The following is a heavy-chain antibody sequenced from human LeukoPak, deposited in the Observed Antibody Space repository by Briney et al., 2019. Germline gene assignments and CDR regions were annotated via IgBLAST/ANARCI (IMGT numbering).Heavy chain of an antibody. J-gene: IGHJ4*01. D-gene: IGHD4-17*01. CDR3: AKDYTVTSSTLFDY. CDR1: GFTFSSYG. Sequence: GGSLRLSCAASGFTFSSYGMHWVRQAPGKGLEWVAFIRYDGSNKYFADSVKGRFTISRDNSKNTLYLQMNSLRAEDTAVYYCAKDYTVTSSTLFDYWGQEPWSLSPQ. V-gene: IGHV3-30*02. CDR2: IRYDGSNK.